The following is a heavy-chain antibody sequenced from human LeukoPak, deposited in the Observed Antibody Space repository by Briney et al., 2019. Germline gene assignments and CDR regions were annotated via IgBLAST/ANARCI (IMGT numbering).Heavy chain of an antibody. CDR3: ARLLLAGVGFDY. J-gene: IGHJ4*02. Sequence: KPSETLSLTCSVSGGSISTGSYYWGWIRQPPGKGLEWIGSIYYSGSTYYNPPLKSRVTISVDTSKNQFSLKLSSVTAADTAVYYCARLLLAGVGFDYWGQGTLVTVSS. CDR2: IYYSGST. V-gene: IGHV4-39*01. CDR1: GGSISTGSYY. D-gene: IGHD2-8*01.